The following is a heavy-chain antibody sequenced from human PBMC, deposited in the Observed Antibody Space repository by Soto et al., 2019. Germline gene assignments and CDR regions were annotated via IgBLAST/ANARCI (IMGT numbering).Heavy chain of an antibody. CDR2: ISGSGGST. Sequence: EVQLLESGGGLVQPGGSLRLSCAASGFTFSSYAMSWVRQAPGKGLEWVSAISGSGGSTYYADSVKGRFTISRDNSKNTLYLQMNSLRAEDTAVDYCAKASNYRAYYYYGMDVWGQGTTVTVSS. V-gene: IGHV3-23*01. CDR1: GFTFSSYA. J-gene: IGHJ6*02. D-gene: IGHD4-4*01. CDR3: AKASNYRAYYYYGMDV.